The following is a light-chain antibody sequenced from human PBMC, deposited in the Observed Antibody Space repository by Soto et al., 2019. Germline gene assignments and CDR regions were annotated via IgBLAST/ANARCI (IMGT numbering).Light chain of an antibody. V-gene: IGKV1D-13*01. CDR3: HQYNNWPRT. Sequence: AIQLTQSPSSLSASVGDRVTITCRASQGISSALAWYQQKPGKAPKLLIYDASSLESGVPSRFSGSGSGTDFTLTISRLEPEDFAVYFCHQYNNWPRTFGQGTRLEI. CDR1: QGISSA. CDR2: DAS. J-gene: IGKJ5*01.